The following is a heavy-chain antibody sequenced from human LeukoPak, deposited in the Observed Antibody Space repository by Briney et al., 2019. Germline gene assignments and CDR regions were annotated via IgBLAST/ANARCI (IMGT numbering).Heavy chain of an antibody. Sequence: ASVKVSCKASGYTFTSYYMHWVRQAPGQGLEWMGIINPSGGSTSYAQEFQGRVTMTRDTSTSTVYMELSSLRSEDTAVYYCARDETNCSSTSCYPSNWFDPWGQGTLVTVSS. D-gene: IGHD2-2*01. CDR2: INPSGGST. V-gene: IGHV1-46*01. CDR3: ARDETNCSSTSCYPSNWFDP. CDR1: GYTFTSYY. J-gene: IGHJ5*02.